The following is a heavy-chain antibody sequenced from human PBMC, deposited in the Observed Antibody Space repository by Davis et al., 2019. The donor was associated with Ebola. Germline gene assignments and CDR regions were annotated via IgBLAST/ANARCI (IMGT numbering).Heavy chain of an antibody. Sequence: GESLKISCAASGFTFTNFAINWVRQAPGKGLEWVSAFGGLDGGPNYASSVKGRFTISRDNAKNTLFLQMNSLRAEDTAVYYCARDRNPYYYATRGGLDIWGQGTTVTVSS. D-gene: IGHD3-10*01. CDR2: FGGLDGGP. CDR3: ARDRNPYYYATRGGLDI. J-gene: IGHJ3*02. V-gene: IGHV3-23*01. CDR1: GFTFTNFA.